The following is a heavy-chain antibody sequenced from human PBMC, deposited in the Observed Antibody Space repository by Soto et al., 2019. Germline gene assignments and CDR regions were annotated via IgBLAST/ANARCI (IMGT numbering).Heavy chain of an antibody. J-gene: IGHJ5*02. Sequence: GGSLRLSCAASGFTFSSYWRSWVRQAPGKGLGWVANIKQDGSEKYYVDSVKGRFTISRDNAKNSLYLQMNSLRAEDTAVYYCARVSSSWYGIWFDPWGQGTLVTVSS. CDR2: IKQDGSEK. CDR3: ARVSSSWYGIWFDP. V-gene: IGHV3-7*01. D-gene: IGHD6-13*01. CDR1: GFTFSSYW.